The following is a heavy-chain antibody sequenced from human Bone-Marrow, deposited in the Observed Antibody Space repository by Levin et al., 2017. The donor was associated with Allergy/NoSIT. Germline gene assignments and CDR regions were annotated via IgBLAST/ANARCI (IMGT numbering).Heavy chain of an antibody. J-gene: IGHJ6*02. CDR3: ARGSDIVVVPAAMPDAGSYYYYGMDV. CDR1: GYTFTSYA. CDR2: INTNTGNP. V-gene: IGHV7-4-1*01. D-gene: IGHD2-2*01. Sequence: ASVKVSCKASGYTFTSYAMNWVRQAPGQGLEWMGWINTNTGNPTYAQGFTGRFVFSLDTSVSTAYLQICSLKAEDTAVYYCARGSDIVVVPAAMPDAGSYYYYGMDVWGQGTTVTVSS.